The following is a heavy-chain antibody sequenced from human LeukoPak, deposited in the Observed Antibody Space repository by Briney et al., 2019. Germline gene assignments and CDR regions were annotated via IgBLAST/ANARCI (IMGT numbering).Heavy chain of an antibody. J-gene: IGHJ3*02. D-gene: IGHD3-22*01. V-gene: IGHV3-23*01. CDR1: GFTFSSYA. CDR2: ISGSGGST. Sequence: GGSLRLSCAASGFTFSSYAMSWVRQAPGKGLEWVSAISGSGGSTYYADSVKGRFTISRDSSKNTLYLQMNSLRAEDTAVYYCAKGSSYYDSSGHYAFDIWGQGTMVTVSS. CDR3: AKGSSYYDSSGHYAFDI.